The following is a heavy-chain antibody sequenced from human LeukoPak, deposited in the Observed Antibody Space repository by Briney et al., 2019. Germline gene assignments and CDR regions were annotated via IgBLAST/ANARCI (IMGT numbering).Heavy chain of an antibody. CDR3: AKDGGLWVSAHWGDS. CDR2: ITTSDGNT. J-gene: IGHJ4*02. CDR1: VSTFSSYT. Sequence: GGSLRLSCAASVSTFSSYTMSWVRQAPGKGLEWVSTITTSDGNTYYADSVKGRFTVSRNNSKNTLFLQMNSLRAEDTAVYYCAKDGGLWVSAHWGDSWGRGTLVTVSS. V-gene: IGHV3-23*01. D-gene: IGHD7-27*01.